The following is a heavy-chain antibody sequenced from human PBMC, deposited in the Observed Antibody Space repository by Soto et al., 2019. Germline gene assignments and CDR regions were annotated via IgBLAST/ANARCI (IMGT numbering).Heavy chain of an antibody. D-gene: IGHD1-26*01. J-gene: IGHJ4*02. CDR3: ARDSYSGSYVH. V-gene: IGHV1-2*02. CDR2: INPNDGGT. Sequence: ASVKVSCKASGYTFTGYYVHWVRQAPGQGLEWMGWINPNDGGTNYAQNFQGRVTMTSDTSVTTAYMELSRLTSDDTAVYFCARDSYSGSYVHWGQGTLVTVSS. CDR1: GYTFTGYY.